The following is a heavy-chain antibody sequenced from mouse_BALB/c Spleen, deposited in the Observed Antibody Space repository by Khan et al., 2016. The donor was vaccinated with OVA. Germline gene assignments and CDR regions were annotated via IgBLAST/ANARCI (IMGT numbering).Heavy chain of an antibody. D-gene: IGHD4-1*01. V-gene: IGHV5-6*01. CDR3: ASNLTGSFAY. CDR1: GFSFSSYS. J-gene: IGHJ3*01. CDR2: ISSGGDYT. Sequence: EVELVESGGDLVKPGGSLKLSCAASGFSFSSYSMSWVRQTPDKRLEWVATISSGGDYTYYPDIVKGRFTISRDNAKNTLYLQMRSLKSEDTAMXYCASNLTGSFAYWGQGTLVTVSA.